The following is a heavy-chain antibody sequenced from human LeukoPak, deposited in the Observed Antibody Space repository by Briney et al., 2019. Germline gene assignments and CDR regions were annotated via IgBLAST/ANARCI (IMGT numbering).Heavy chain of an antibody. V-gene: IGHV3-9*01. J-gene: IGHJ4*02. CDR3: AKDSSVITQGLFDY. Sequence: GGSLRLSCAASGFTFDDYAMHWVRQAPGKGLEWVSGISWNSGSIGYADSVKGRFTISRDNAKNSLYLQMNSLRAEDTALYYCAKDSSVITQGLFDYWGQGTLVTVSS. CDR2: ISWNSGSI. CDR1: GFTFDDYA. D-gene: IGHD3-16*02.